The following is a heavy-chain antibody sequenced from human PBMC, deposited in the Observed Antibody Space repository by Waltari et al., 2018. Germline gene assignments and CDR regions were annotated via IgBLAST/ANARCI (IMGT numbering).Heavy chain of an antibody. Sequence: QVQLQESGPGLVKPSETLSLSCAVSAGSISGYYWSWIRQPAGKGLEWIGRIYSSGSTNYNPSLKSRVTMSVDTSNNQFSLKLSSVTAADTAVYYCTRGHCSPTSCNPAHNWFDAWGQGTLVTVSS. CDR3: TRGHCSPTSCNPAHNWFDA. CDR2: IYSSGST. CDR1: AGSISGYY. J-gene: IGHJ5*02. V-gene: IGHV4-4*07. D-gene: IGHD2-2*01.